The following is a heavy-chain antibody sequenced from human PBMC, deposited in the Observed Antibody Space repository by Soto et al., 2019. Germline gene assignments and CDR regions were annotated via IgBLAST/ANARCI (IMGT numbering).Heavy chain of an antibody. CDR1: GYSFSTYY. J-gene: IGHJ3*02. CDR3: ARGQTVGRTVGAFDI. Sequence: EVQLVQSGAEVKKPGESLKISCKGSGYSFSTYYIGWVRQMPGKGLECMGIIYPGDSDTRYGPSFQGQVLISVDKAISTAYLHWGSLEASDTAVYDCARGQTVGRTVGAFDIWGQGTVVTVPS. D-gene: IGHD1-26*01. CDR2: IYPGDSDT. V-gene: IGHV5-51*01.